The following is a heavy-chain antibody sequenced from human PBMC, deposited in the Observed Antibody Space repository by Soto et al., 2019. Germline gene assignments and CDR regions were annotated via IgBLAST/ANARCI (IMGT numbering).Heavy chain of an antibody. CDR2: FDPEDGET. D-gene: IGHD4-17*01. J-gene: IGHJ5*02. Sequence: ASVKVSCKVSGYTLTELSMHWVRQAPGKGLEWMGGFDPEDGETIYAQKFQGRVTMTEDTSTDTAYMELSRLRSEDTAVYYCATAYGGNSWFDPWGQGTLVTVSS. V-gene: IGHV1-24*01. CDR1: GYTLTELS. CDR3: ATAYGGNSWFDP.